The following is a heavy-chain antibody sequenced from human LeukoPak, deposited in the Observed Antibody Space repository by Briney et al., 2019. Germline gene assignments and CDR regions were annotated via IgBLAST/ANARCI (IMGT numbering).Heavy chain of an antibody. J-gene: IGHJ4*02. CDR2: VYYGGNT. CDR3: ASSPYYYDSSGYYTSDY. D-gene: IGHD3-22*01. Sequence: SETLSLTCTVSGGSISSSSYHWGWIRQPPGKGLEWIGSVYYGGNTYYNPSLKSRVTISVDTSKNQFSLKLSSVTAADTAVYYCASSPYYYDSSGYYTSDYWGQGTLVTVSS. CDR1: GGSISSSSYH. V-gene: IGHV4-39*01.